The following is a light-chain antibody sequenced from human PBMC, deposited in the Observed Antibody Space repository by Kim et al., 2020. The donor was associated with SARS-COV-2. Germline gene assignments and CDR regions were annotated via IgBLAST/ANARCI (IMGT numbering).Light chain of an antibody. CDR1: QDISNY. V-gene: IGKV1-33*01. CDR2: DAS. Sequence: DIQMTQSPSSLSASVGDRVTITCQASQDISNYLNWYQQKPGKAPKLLIFDASNLERGVPSRFSGSGAGTDFTFSISILQPEDSATYYCQQYDNLPYTFGQGTKLEI. J-gene: IGKJ2*01. CDR3: QQYDNLPYT.